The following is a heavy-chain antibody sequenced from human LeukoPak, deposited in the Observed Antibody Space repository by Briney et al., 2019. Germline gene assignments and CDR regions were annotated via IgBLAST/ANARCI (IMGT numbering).Heavy chain of an antibody. Sequence: PGGSLRLSCAASGFTFSSYAMHWVRQAPGKGLEYVSAISSNGGSTYYANSVKGRFTISRDNSKNTLYLRMGSLRAEDMAVYYCARGGYCSSTSCYGLDYWGQGTLVTVSS. V-gene: IGHV3-64*01. J-gene: IGHJ4*02. D-gene: IGHD2-2*01. CDR2: ISSNGGST. CDR3: ARGGYCSSTSCYGLDY. CDR1: GFTFSSYA.